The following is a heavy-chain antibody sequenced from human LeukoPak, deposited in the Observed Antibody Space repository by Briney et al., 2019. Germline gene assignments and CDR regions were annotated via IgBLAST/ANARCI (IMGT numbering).Heavy chain of an antibody. Sequence: GGSLRLSCAASGFTFSSYGMHWVRQAPGKGLEWVAFIRYDGSNKYYADSVKGRFTISRDNSKNTLYLQMNSLRAEDTAVYYCTKDARKFYGYWGQGTLVTVSS. D-gene: IGHD3-16*01. CDR1: GFTFSSYG. CDR2: IRYDGSNK. V-gene: IGHV3-30*02. CDR3: TKDARKFYGY. J-gene: IGHJ4*02.